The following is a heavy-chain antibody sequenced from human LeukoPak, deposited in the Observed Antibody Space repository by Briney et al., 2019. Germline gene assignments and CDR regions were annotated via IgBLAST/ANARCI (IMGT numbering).Heavy chain of an antibody. V-gene: IGHV1-2*02. J-gene: IGHJ4*02. Sequence: PSASVKVSCKASGYTFTSYYMHWVRQAPGQGLEWMGWINPNSGGTNYAQKFQGRVTMTRDTSISTAYMELSRLRSDDTAVYYCARAEGGSSWYSYYFDYWGQGTLVTVSS. CDR1: GYTFTSYY. CDR2: INPNSGGT. CDR3: ARAEGGSSWYSYYFDY. D-gene: IGHD6-13*01.